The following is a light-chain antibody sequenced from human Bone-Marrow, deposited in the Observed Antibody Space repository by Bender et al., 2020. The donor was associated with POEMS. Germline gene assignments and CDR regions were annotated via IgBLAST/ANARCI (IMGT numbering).Light chain of an antibody. V-gene: IGLV1-40*01. CDR2: GNA. CDR3: SSWDDSLSGWV. CDR1: SSNIGADYD. J-gene: IGLJ3*02. Sequence: QSVLTQPPSVSGAPGQRVTISCTGRSSNIGADYDVHWYQQPPGRAPKLLIYGNANRPSGVPARFSGSKSGTSASLAISDIQSEDEGDYYCSSWDDSLSGWVFGGGTKLTVL.